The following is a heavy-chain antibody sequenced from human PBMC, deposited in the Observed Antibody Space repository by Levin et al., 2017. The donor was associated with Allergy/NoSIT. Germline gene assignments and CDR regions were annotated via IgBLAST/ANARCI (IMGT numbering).Heavy chain of an antibody. Sequence: SCAASGFNFGSYWMSWVRRAPGKGLEWVANIKEAGSERHYVDSVKGRFIISRDNAKNLLYLQMSSLRAEDTAIYYCARDATVTTYYFDYWGQGTLVAVSS. CDR2: IKEAGSER. CDR1: GFNFGSYW. V-gene: IGHV3-7*04. J-gene: IGHJ4*02. CDR3: ARDATVTTYYFDY. D-gene: IGHD4-11*01.